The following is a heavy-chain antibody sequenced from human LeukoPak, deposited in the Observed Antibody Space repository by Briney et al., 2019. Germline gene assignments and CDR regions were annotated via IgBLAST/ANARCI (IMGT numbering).Heavy chain of an antibody. Sequence: GRSLRLSCAASGFTFSNAWMTWVRQAPGKGLEWVGHIKSEADGGTTDYAAPVKDRFTISRDDSKNTLYLQMNSLKTEDTAVYYCSTLWGIVPAAPYLDYWGQGTLLIVSS. D-gene: IGHD3-16*01. J-gene: IGHJ4*02. CDR2: IKSEADGGTT. CDR3: STLWGIVPAAPYLDY. V-gene: IGHV3-15*01. CDR1: GFTFSNAW.